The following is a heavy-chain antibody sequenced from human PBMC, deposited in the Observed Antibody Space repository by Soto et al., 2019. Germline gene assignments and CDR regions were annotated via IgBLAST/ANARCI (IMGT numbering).Heavy chain of an antibody. J-gene: IGHJ4*02. CDR3: AKDGEIRSTSPYYFDY. V-gene: IGHV3-23*01. CDR1: GFTFSSYA. Sequence: GGSLRLSCAASGFTFSSYAMSWVRQAPGKGLEWVSAISGSGRSTYYADSVKGRFTISRDNSKNTLYLQMNSLRAEDAAVYYCAKDGEIRSTSPYYFDYWGQGTLVTVSS. CDR2: ISGSGRST. D-gene: IGHD2-2*01.